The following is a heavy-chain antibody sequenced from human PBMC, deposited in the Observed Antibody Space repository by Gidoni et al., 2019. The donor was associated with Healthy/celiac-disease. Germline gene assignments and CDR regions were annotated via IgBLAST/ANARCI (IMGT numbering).Heavy chain of an antibody. J-gene: IGHJ4*02. CDR2: ISGSGGST. CDR1: GFTFSSYA. Sequence: EVQLLESGGGLVQPGGSLSLSCAASGFTFSSYARSWVRQAPGKGLEWVSAISGSGGSTYYADSVKGRFTIARDNSKNTLYLQMNSLRAEDTAVYYCAKGRYYGSGSYYKTPFDYWGQGTLVTVSS. V-gene: IGHV3-23*01. D-gene: IGHD3-10*01. CDR3: AKGRYYGSGSYYKTPFDY.